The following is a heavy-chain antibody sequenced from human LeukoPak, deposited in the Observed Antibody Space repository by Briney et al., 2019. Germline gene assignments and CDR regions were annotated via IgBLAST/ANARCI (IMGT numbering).Heavy chain of an antibody. CDR1: GFTFDDYA. CDR3: AKDTRAYYYDSSGLLDY. CDR2: ISWNSGSI. J-gene: IGHJ4*02. Sequence: PGGSLRLSCAASGFTFDDYAMHWVRQAPGKGLEWVSGISWNSGSIGYADSVKGRFTISRDNAKNSLYLQMNSLRAEDTALYYCAKDTRAYYYDSSGLLDYWGQGTLVTVSS. V-gene: IGHV3-9*01. D-gene: IGHD3-22*01.